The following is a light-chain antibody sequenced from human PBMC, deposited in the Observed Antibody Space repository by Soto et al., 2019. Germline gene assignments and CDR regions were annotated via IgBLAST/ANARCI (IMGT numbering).Light chain of an antibody. CDR1: QSVSSN. V-gene: IGKV3-15*01. J-gene: IGKJ2*01. CDR3: QQYNNWPPYT. CDR2: GAS. Sequence: EIVMTQSPATLSVSPGERATLSCRASQSVSSNLAWYQRKPGQAPRLLIYGASTRATGIPARFSGSGSGTEFTLTISSLQSEDFAVCYCQQYNNWPPYTFGQGTKVDIK.